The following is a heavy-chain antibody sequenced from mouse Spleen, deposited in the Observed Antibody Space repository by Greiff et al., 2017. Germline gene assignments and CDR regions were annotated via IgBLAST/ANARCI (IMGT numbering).Heavy chain of an antibody. D-gene: IGHD2-14*01. J-gene: IGHJ4*01. CDR3: ASYRYDYAMDY. Sequence: EVMLVESGGGLVKPGGSLKLSCAASGFTFSDYGMHWVRQAPEKGLEWVAYISSGSSTIYYADTVKGRFTISRDNAKNTLFLQMTSLRSEDTAMYYCASYRYDYAMDYWGQGTSVTVSS. CDR1: GFTFSDYG. V-gene: IGHV5-17*01. CDR2: ISSGSSTI.